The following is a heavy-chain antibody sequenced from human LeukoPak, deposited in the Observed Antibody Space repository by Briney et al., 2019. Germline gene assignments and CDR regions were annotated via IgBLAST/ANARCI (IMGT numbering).Heavy chain of an antibody. J-gene: IGHJ5*02. CDR2: INPSGGST. CDR1: GYTFTSYY. CDR3: AREAYSSGYPHVFWFDP. D-gene: IGHD3-22*01. Sequence: ASVKVSCKASGYTFTSYYMHWVRQAPGQGLEWMGIINPSGGSTSYAQKFQGRVTMTRDTSTSTVYMELSSLRSEDTAVYYCAREAYSSGYPHVFWFDPWGQGTLVTVFS. V-gene: IGHV1-46*01.